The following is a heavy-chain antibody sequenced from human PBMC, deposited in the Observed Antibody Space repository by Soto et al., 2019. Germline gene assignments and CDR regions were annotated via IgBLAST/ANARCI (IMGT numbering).Heavy chain of an antibody. CDR1: GFTVSSNY. J-gene: IGHJ4*02. CDR3: ARNSKYYYDSSGSLDY. Sequence: GGSLRLSCAASGFTVSSNYMSWVRQAPGKGLEWVSVIYSGGSTYYADSVKGRFTISRDNSKNTLYLQMNSLRAEDTAVYYCARNSKYYYDSSGSLDYWGQGTLVTVSS. V-gene: IGHV3-53*01. D-gene: IGHD3-22*01. CDR2: IYSGGST.